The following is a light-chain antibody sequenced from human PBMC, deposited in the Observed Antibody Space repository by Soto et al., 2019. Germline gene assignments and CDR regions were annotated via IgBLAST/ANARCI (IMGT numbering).Light chain of an antibody. CDR3: QQYSNWPPAIT. Sequence: EIVLTQSPGTLSLSPGERATLSCRASQSVSSRFLAWYQQKPGQAPRLLMYGASNRATGIPDRFSGSGSGTEFTLIISSLQSEDVALYYCQQYSNWPPAITFGQGTRLEIK. J-gene: IGKJ5*01. CDR2: GAS. V-gene: IGKV3-20*01. CDR1: QSVSSRF.